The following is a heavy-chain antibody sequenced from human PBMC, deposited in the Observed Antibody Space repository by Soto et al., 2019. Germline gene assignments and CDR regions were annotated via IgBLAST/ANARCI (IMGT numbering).Heavy chain of an antibody. CDR1: GGSFSCYY. V-gene: IGHV4-34*01. CDR3: ASGGQTIIPKD. Sequence: SETLSLTCAVYGGSFSCYYWSWSRQPPGKGLDWIGEINHGGSTNYNPSLKSRVTISIDTSKNQFSLKLSSVTAADTAVYYCASGGQTIIPKDWGQGTLVTVSS. CDR2: INHGGST. J-gene: IGHJ4*02. D-gene: IGHD5-12*01.